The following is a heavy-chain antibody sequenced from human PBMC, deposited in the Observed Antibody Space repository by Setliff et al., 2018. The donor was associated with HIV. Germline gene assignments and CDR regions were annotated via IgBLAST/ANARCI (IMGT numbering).Heavy chain of an antibody. CDR2: MYHSGST. CDR1: GYSISSGYY. Sequence: SETLSLTCAVSGYSISSGYYWGWIRQPPGKGLEWIGSMYHSGSTYYNPSLKSRVTISVDTSKKKFSLNLSSVTAADTAMYYCGRHTGVEGSWFPGDYWGQGTLVTVSS. V-gene: IGHV4-38-2*01. CDR3: GRHTGVEGSWFPGDY. D-gene: IGHD1-26*01. J-gene: IGHJ4*02.